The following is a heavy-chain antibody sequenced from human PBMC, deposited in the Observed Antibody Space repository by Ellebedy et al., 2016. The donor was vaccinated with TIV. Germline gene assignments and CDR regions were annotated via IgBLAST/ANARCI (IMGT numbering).Heavy chain of an antibody. CDR2: IRQDGSDM. V-gene: IGHV3-7*01. CDR1: GFSFRSYW. CDR3: ASDGSYGDFLSPTHAFEN. D-gene: IGHD4-17*01. J-gene: IGHJ3*02. Sequence: GESLKISCATSGFSFRSYWMTWVRQAPGKGLEWVANIRQDGSDMYYVDSVEGRFTISRDNAKKSLYLQMNSLRAEDTAVYYCASDGSYGDFLSPTHAFENWGQGTMVIVSS.